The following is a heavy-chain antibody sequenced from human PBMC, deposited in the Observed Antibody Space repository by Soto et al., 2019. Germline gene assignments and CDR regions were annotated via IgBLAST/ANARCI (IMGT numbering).Heavy chain of an antibody. Sequence: SETLSLTCTVSGGSISSYCWSWIRQPPGKGLEWIGCIYYSGSTKYNPSLKSRVTISVDTSKTQFSLKLSSVTAADTAVYYCARSSYSSSWEYYYNYYVDVWGKGTTVTVSS. CDR1: GGSISSYC. CDR3: ARSSYSSSWEYYYNYYVDV. D-gene: IGHD6-13*01. J-gene: IGHJ6*03. CDR2: IYYSGST. V-gene: IGHV4-59*08.